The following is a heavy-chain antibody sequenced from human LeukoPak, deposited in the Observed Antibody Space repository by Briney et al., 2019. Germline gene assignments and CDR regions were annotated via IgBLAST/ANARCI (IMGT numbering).Heavy chain of an antibody. D-gene: IGHD3-22*01. CDR3: ARARIVVANHFDY. CDR1: RFTFSSYA. Sequence: GGSLRLSCAASRFTFSSYAMHWVRQAPGKGLEWVAVISYDGSNKYYADSVKGRFTISRDNSKNTLYLQMNSLRAEDTAVYYCARARIVVANHFDYWGQGTLVTVSS. V-gene: IGHV3-30-3*01. J-gene: IGHJ4*02. CDR2: ISYDGSNK.